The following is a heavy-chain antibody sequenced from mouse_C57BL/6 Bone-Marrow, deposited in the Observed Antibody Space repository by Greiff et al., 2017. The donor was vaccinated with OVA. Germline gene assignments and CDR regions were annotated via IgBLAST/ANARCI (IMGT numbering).Heavy chain of an antibody. Sequence: VQLKESGPGLVKPSQSLSLTCSVTGYSITSGYYWNWIRQFPGNKLEWMGYISYDGSNNYNPSLKNRISITRDTSKNQFFLKLNSVTTEDTATYYCARGGGVTTYFDVWGTGTTVTVSS. CDR1: GYSITSGYY. CDR2: ISYDGSN. D-gene: IGHD2-2*01. J-gene: IGHJ1*03. CDR3: ARGGGVTTYFDV. V-gene: IGHV3-6*01.